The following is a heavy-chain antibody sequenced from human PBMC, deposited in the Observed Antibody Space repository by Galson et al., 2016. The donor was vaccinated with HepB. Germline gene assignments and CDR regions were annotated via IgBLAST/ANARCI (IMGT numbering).Heavy chain of an antibody. CDR2: IYYSGST. V-gene: IGHV4-61*01. D-gene: IGHD3-3*01. Sequence: TLSLTCTVSGGSVSSGSYYWSWIRQPPGKGLEWIGYIYYSGSTNYNPSLKSRITISVDSSKDQFSLKLSSVTAADTAVYYCARAAVYYDFFRVDVWGQGTTVTVSS. J-gene: IGHJ6*02. CDR1: GGSVSSGSYY. CDR3: ARAAVYYDFFRVDV.